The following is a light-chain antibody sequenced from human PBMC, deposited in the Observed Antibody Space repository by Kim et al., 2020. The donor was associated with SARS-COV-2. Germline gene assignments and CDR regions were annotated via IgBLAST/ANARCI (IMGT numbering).Light chain of an antibody. V-gene: IGKV3-20*01. CDR1: QTVSNSY. J-gene: IGKJ1*01. CDR3: QQYTSSPWT. Sequence: SPGERATLSCRASQTVSNSYLAWYQQKPGQAPRLLIYGASSRATGIPDRFVGSGSGTDFTLTISRLEPEDFAVYYCQQYTSSPWTFGQGTKVDIK. CDR2: GAS.